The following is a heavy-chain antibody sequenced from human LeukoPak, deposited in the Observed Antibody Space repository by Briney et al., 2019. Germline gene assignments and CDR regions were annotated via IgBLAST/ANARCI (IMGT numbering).Heavy chain of an antibody. CDR1: GFSFSDFY. D-gene: IGHD1-26*01. V-gene: IGHV3-11*06. Sequence: GGSLRLSCAASGFSFSDFYMSWIRQFPGKGLEWVSSISSSSSYIYYADSVKGRFTISRDNAKNSLYLQMNSLRAEDTAVYYCARAAYSGSYSPYWGQGTLVTVSS. CDR2: ISSSSSYI. CDR3: ARAAYSGSYSPY. J-gene: IGHJ4*02.